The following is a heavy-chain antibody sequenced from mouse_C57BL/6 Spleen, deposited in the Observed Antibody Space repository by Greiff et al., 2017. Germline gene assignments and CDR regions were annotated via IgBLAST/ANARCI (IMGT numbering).Heavy chain of an antibody. D-gene: IGHD1-1*01. J-gene: IGHJ3*01. CDR2: IDPSDSET. V-gene: IGHV1-52*01. CDR1: GYTFTSYW. CDR3: ARDGSSPAWFAY. Sequence: QVQLKQPGAELVRPGSSVKLSCKASGYTFTSYWMHWVKQRPIQGLEWIGNIDPSDSETHYNQKFKDKATLTVDKSSSTAYMQLSSLTSEDSAVYYCARDGSSPAWFAYWGQGTLVTVSA.